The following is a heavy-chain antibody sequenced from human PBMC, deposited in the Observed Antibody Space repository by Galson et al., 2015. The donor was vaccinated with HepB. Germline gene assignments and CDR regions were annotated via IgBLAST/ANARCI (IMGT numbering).Heavy chain of an antibody. D-gene: IGHD3-16*01. V-gene: IGHV6-1*01. CDR3: VSEEFTAYNPNSYGLDV. CDR1: GDSVSNTGAT. Sequence: CAISGDSVSNTGATWNWIRQSPWRGLEWLGRTYYRSRWYSDYALSVEGRLTINPDTSKNQFSLHLNSVTPEDTAVYYCVSEEFTAYNPNSYGLDVWGQGTTVTVSS. CDR2: TYYRSRWYS. J-gene: IGHJ6*02.